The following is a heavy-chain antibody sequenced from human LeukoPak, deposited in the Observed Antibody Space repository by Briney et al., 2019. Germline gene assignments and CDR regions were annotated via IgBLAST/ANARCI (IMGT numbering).Heavy chain of an antibody. CDR2: IYYSGST. Sequence: KTSETLSLTCTVYGGSISSSSYYWGWIRQPPGKGLEWIVSIYYSGSTYYNPSLKSRVTISVDTSRSQFALKLSSVTAADTAVYYGARAGSRAVCGDMGLDYWGQGTLVTVSS. D-gene: IGHD4-17*01. J-gene: IGHJ4*02. V-gene: IGHV4-39*06. CDR1: GGSISSSSYY. CDR3: ARAGSRAVCGDMGLDY.